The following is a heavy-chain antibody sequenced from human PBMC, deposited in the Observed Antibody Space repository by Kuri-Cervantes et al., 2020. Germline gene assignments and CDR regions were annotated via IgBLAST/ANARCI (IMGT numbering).Heavy chain of an antibody. V-gene: IGHV4-34*01. J-gene: IGHJ6*03. CDR3: ASRSPKSRSTYYSMISHYMDV. D-gene: IGHD3-22*01. CDR2: INHSGST. CDR1: GGSFSGYY. Sequence: SETLSLTCAVYGGSFSGYYWSWIRQPPGKGLEWIGEINHSGSTNYNPSLKSRVTISVDTSRNQFSLKLSSVTAADTAVYYCASRSPKSRSTYYSMISHYMDVWGKGTTVTVSS.